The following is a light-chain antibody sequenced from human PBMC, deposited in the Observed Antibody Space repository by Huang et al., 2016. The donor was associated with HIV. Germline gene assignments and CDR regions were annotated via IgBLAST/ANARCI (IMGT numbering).Light chain of an antibody. V-gene: IGKV1-39*01. CDR3: QQSYRTPKT. J-gene: IGKJ1*01. Sequence: DIQMTQSPSSLSASVGDRVTISCRASQSISSYLNWYQQKSGEAPKLLIYGASSLQSGVPSRFSGSGSGTDFTLTITSLQPEDFARYFCQQSYRTPKTFGQGTEVEIK. CDR1: QSISSY. CDR2: GAS.